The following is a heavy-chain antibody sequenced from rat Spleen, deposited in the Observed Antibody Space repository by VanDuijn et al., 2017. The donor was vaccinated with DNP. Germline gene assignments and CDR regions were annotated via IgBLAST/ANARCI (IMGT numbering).Heavy chain of an antibody. Sequence: EVQLVESGGGLVQPGRTLKLSCAASGFTFSDFGMAWVRQTPTKGLEWFASINTGCTTTYSRDSVKGRFTLSRDNAENTQVLHRDSLRSDDTATYYCAGRPPPTRGPFDYWGQGIMVTVSS. CDR3: AGRPPPTRGPFDY. V-gene: IGHV5S14*01. J-gene: IGHJ2*01. CDR1: GFTFSDFG. CDR2: INTGCTTT. D-gene: IGHD1-4*01.